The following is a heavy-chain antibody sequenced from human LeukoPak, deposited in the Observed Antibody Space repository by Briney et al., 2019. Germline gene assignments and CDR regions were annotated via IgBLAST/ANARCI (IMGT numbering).Heavy chain of an antibody. V-gene: IGHV1-46*01. CDR3: ARGRIVGATIMY. J-gene: IGHJ4*02. CDR2: INPSGVST. CDR1: GYTFTSYY. D-gene: IGHD1-26*01. Sequence: ASVKVSCTASGYTFTSYYMHWVRQAPGQGLEWMGIINPSGVSTSYAQKFQGRVTMTRDTSTSTVYMELSSLRSEDTAVYYCARGRIVGATIMYGGQGPLATVSS.